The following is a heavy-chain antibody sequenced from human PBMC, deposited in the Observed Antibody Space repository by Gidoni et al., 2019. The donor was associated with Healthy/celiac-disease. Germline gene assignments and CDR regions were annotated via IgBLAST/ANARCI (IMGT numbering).Heavy chain of an antibody. CDR1: GFTFSSYA. Sequence: EVQLLESGGGLVQPGGSLRLSCAASGFTFSSYAMSWVRQAPGKGLEWVSDSSGSGGSTYYADAVKGRFTISRDNSKNTLYLQMNSLRAEDTAVYYCAKGGVNDYFDYWGQGTLVTVSS. V-gene: IGHV3-23*01. J-gene: IGHJ4*02. CDR2: SSGSGGST. D-gene: IGHD1-1*01. CDR3: AKGGVNDYFDY.